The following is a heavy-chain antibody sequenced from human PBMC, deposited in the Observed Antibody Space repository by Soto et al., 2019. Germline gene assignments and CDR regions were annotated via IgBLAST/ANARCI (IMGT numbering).Heavy chain of an antibody. CDR1: GFTFSSYG. J-gene: IGHJ4*02. D-gene: IGHD3-10*01. CDR2: ISYDGSNK. V-gene: IGHV3-30*18. CDR3: AKDRGSLRWFGELPDY. Sequence: QVQLVESGGGVVQPGRSLRLSCAASGFTFSSYGMHWVRQAPGKGLEWVAVISYDGSNKYYADSVKGRFTISRDNSKNTLYLQMNSLRAEDTGVYYCAKDRGSLRWFGELPDYWGQGTLVTVSS.